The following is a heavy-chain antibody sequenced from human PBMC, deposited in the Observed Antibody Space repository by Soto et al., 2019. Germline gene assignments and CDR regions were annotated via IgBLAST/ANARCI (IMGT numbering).Heavy chain of an antibody. CDR2: IYPGDSDT. J-gene: IGHJ6*02. CDR1: GYSFTSYW. V-gene: IGHV5-51*01. CDR3: ARLLGYCSSTSCYAWGYYGMDV. Sequence: PGESLKISCKGSGYSFTSYWIGWVRQMPVKGLEWMGIIYPGDSDTRYSPSFQGQVTISADKSISTAYLQWSSLKASDTAMYYCARLLGYCSSTSCYAWGYYGMDVWGQGTTVTVSS. D-gene: IGHD2-2*01.